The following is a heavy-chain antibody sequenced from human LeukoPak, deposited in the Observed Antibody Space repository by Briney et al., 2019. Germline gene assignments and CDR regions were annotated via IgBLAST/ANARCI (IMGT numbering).Heavy chain of an antibody. V-gene: IGHV4-59*12. J-gene: IGHJ4*02. D-gene: IGHD5-18*01. CDR3: ARGNSYGSPTLDH. Sequence: SETLSLTCTVSGGSISSYYWSWIRQPPGKGLEWIGYIYYSGSTNYNPSLKSRVTISKDTSRNQISLKLSSVAVADTAVYYCARGNSYGSPTLDHWGQGTLVTVSS. CDR2: IYYSGST. CDR1: GGSISSYY.